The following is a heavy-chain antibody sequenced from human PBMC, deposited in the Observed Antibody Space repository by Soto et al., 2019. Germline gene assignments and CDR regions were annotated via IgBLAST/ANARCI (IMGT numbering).Heavy chain of an antibody. V-gene: IGHV1-69*01. J-gene: IGHJ6*02. CDR1: RVAFSKFI. CDR2: IIPIFGTA. Sequence: QAQLEQSGGEVKKPGSSVKVSCKASRVAFSKFIVSWVRQAPGLGLEWVGGIIPIFGTANYAQKFQGRVTITADESTSTSYMEVNNLRSEDTAVYYCAKVRYSSPMGYYYGMDVWGLGTTVTVSS. CDR3: AKVRYSSPMGYYYGMDV. D-gene: IGHD6-19*01.